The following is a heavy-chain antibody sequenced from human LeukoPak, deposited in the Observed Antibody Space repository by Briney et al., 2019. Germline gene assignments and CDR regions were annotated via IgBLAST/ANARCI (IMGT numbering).Heavy chain of an antibody. Sequence: ASVKVSCKASGYTFTGYYMHWVRQAPGQGLEWMGWINPNSGGTNYAQKFQGRVTMTRDTSISTAYIELSRLRSDDTAVYYCARVAQAAAGSYYYYYGMDVWGQGTTVTVSS. J-gene: IGHJ6*02. D-gene: IGHD6-13*01. CDR3: ARVAQAAAGSYYYYYGMDV. CDR1: GYTFTGYY. CDR2: INPNSGGT. V-gene: IGHV1-2*02.